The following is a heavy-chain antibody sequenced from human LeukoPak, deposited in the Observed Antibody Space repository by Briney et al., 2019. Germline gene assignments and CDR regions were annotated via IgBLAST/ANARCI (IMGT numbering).Heavy chain of an antibody. Sequence: ASVKVSCKASGGTFSSYAISWVRQAPGQGLEWMGGIIPIFGTANYAQKFQGGVTITRNTSISTTYMELSSLRFEDTAVYYCARGRERGSSSSFTDYWGQGTLVIVSS. V-gene: IGHV1-69*05. CDR3: ARGRERGSSSSFTDY. J-gene: IGHJ4*02. D-gene: IGHD6-6*01. CDR1: GGTFSSYA. CDR2: IIPIFGTA.